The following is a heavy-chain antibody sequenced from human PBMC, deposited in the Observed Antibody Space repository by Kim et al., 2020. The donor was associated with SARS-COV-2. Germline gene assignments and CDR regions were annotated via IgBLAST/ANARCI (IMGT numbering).Heavy chain of an antibody. CDR1: GGSISSGGYY. CDR3: ARLRFLEWLLSFRHFDY. CDR2: IYYSGST. Sequence: SETLSLTCTVSGGSISSGGYYWSWIRQHPGKGLEWIGYIYYSGSTYYNPSLKSRVTISVDTSKNQFSLKLSSVTAADTAVYYCARLRFLEWLLSFRHFDYWGQGTLLTVSS. D-gene: IGHD3-3*01. J-gene: IGHJ4*02. V-gene: IGHV4-31*03.